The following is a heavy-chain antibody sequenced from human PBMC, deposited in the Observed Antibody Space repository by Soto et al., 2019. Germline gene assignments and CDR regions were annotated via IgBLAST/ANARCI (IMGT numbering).Heavy chain of an antibody. Sequence: QVHLQESGPGLVKPSQTLSLTCTVSGGSISSGGYYWTWLRQHPGEGLEWVGYIYYTGNTYYNPSLKRRVTISVDTSKTQFSLKLSSVTAADTAVYYCARDHYYDSGGYYRGNGFDIWGQGTMVTVSS. CDR3: ARDHYYDSGGYYRGNGFDI. V-gene: IGHV4-31*03. CDR2: IYYTGNT. CDR1: GGSISSGGYY. D-gene: IGHD3-22*01. J-gene: IGHJ3*02.